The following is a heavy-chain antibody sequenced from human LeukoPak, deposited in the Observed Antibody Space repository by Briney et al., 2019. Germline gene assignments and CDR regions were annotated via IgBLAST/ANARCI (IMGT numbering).Heavy chain of an antibody. CDR1: GFTFSSYA. J-gene: IGHJ6*02. Sequence: GGSLRLSCAASGFTFSSYAMHWVRQAPGKGLEWVAVIWYDGSNKYYADSVKGRFTISRDNSKNTLYLQMSSLRAEDTAVYYCARAHGGELRLFPPYGMDVWGQGTTVTVSS. CDR2: IWYDGSNK. V-gene: IGHV3-33*08. D-gene: IGHD3-16*01. CDR3: ARAHGGELRLFPPYGMDV.